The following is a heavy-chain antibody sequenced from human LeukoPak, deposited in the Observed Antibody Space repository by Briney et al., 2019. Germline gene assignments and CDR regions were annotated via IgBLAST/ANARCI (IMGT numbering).Heavy chain of an antibody. D-gene: IGHD2-15*01. CDR3: ARGCSGGSCYY. Sequence: PGGSLRLSCAASGFTFSDYYMSWVRQAPGKGLEWLSYISSSGSTMYYADSAKGRFTISRDNAKNSLYLQLNSLRADGTAVYYCARGCSGGSCYYWGQGTLVTVSS. V-gene: IGHV3-11*01. J-gene: IGHJ4*02. CDR1: GFTFSDYY. CDR2: ISSSGSTM.